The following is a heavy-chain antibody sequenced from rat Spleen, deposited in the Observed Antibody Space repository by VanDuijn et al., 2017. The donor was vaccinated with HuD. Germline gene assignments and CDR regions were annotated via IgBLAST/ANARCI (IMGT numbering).Heavy chain of an antibody. V-gene: IGHV5-27*01. J-gene: IGHJ4*01. Sequence: EVQLVESGGGLVQPGRSLKLSCAASGFTFSDYYMAWVRQAPKKGLEWVASISPSGGSTYYRDSVKGRFTISRDNAKSTLYLQMNSLRSEDTATYYCTRDRGEVMDAWGQGASVTVSS. CDR3: TRDRGEVMDA. CDR1: GFTFSDYY. CDR2: ISPSGGST.